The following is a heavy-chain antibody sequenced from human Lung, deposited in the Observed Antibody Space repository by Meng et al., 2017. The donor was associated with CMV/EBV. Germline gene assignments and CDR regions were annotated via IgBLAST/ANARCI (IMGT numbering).Heavy chain of an antibody. J-gene: IGHJ6*02. Sequence: SXTLSLXCTVSGGSVSNDRYFWGWIRQTPGKRLEWLGYIYYSGSTYYNPALKSRVTISVDTSKNQFSLRLSSVTVADTAIFYCVRDEIVGATTRGIDVWGRGTXVTVSS. CDR3: VRDEIVGATTRGIDV. CDR2: IYYSGST. D-gene: IGHD1-26*01. CDR1: GGSVSNDRYF. V-gene: IGHV4-61*01.